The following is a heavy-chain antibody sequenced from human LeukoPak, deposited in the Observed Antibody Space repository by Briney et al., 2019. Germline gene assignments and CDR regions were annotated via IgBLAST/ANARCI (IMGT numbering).Heavy chain of an antibody. CDR2: IYPGDSDT. Sequence: GESLKISCKGSGYSFTSYWIGWLRQMPGEGLEWMGIIYPGDSDTRYSPSFQGQVTISADKSISTAYLQWSSMKASDTAMYYCARQAAAAGPDFVDYWGQGTLVTVSS. CDR3: ARQAAAAGPDFVDY. V-gene: IGHV5-51*01. CDR1: GYSFTSYW. J-gene: IGHJ4*02. D-gene: IGHD6-13*01.